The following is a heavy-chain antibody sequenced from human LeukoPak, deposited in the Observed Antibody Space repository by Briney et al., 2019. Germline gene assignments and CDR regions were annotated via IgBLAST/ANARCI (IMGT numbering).Heavy chain of an antibody. J-gene: IGHJ6*02. CDR3: ARDEGYCSRTSCYGASKGMDV. CDR2: INHSGST. V-gene: IGHV4-34*01. Sequence: SETLSLTCAVYGGSFSGYYWSWIRQPPGKGLEWIGEINHSGSTNYNPSLKSRVTISVDTSKNQFSLKLSSVTAADTAVYYCARDEGYCSRTSCYGASKGMDVWGQGTAVIVSS. D-gene: IGHD2-2*01. CDR1: GGSFSGYY.